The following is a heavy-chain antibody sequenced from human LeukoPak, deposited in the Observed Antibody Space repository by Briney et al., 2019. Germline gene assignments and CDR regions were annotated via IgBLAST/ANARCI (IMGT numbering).Heavy chain of an antibody. J-gene: IGHJ4*02. CDR2: IDWDDDK. Sequence: SGPTLVNPTHTLTLTCTFSGFSLSTSGMCVSWIRQPPGKALEWLALIDWDDDKYYSTSLKTRLTISKDTSKNQVVLTMTNMDPVDTATYYCARTNNVWGSYRLDYWGQGTLVTVSS. D-gene: IGHD3-16*02. V-gene: IGHV2-70*01. CDR1: GFSLSTSGMC. CDR3: ARTNNVWGSYRLDY.